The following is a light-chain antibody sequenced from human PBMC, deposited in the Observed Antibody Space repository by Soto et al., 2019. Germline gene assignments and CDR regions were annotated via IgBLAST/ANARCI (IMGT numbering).Light chain of an antibody. V-gene: IGKV3-15*01. Sequence: EIVMTQSPATLSVSPGERATLSCRSSQSVSSKLAWYQQKPGQGHRLLIYGASTRATGIPDRLSASGSGTECPLTISSLQSEDFAVYYCQHYSTWRWTFGQGTKVEIK. CDR3: QHYSTWRWT. CDR2: GAS. J-gene: IGKJ1*01. CDR1: QSVSSK.